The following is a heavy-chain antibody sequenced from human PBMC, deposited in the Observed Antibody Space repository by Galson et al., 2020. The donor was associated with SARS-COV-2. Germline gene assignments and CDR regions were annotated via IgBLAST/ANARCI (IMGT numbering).Heavy chain of an antibody. V-gene: IGHV4-31*03. CDR3: AKYSSTSFDP. J-gene: IGHJ5*02. CDR2: IYYSGTT. Sequence: SETLSLTCTVSGGSIRSGDYYWSWIRQRPGKGLEWIGYIYYSGTTYYNPSLKSRVTISVDTSKNQFSLKLNSVTAADTAVYYCAKYSSTSFDPWGQGTLVTVSS. CDR1: GGSIRSGDYY. D-gene: IGHD6-13*01.